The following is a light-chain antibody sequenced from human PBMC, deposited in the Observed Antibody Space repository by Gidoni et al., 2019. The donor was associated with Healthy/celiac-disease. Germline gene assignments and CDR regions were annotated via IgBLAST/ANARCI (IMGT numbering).Light chain of an antibody. Sequence: EIVLPPSPSTLSLSPGERATLSCSASQSVSSSDLAWYQHKPGQAPRRLIYGASSRATGIPERFSGRGSGKDFTLTISRLEPEDFAVYYCQQYGSSTRLTFXGXTKVEIK. CDR2: GAS. J-gene: IGKJ4*01. CDR1: QSVSSSD. CDR3: QQYGSSTRLT. V-gene: IGKV3-20*01.